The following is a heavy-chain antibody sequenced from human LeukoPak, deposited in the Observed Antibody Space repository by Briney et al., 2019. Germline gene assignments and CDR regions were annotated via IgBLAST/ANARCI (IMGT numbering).Heavy chain of an antibody. CDR3: AREGGSYSAFDI. V-gene: IGHV1-18*01. CDR2: ISAYNGNT. D-gene: IGHD1-26*01. Sequence: ASVKVSCKASGYTFTSYGISWVRQAPGQGLEWMGWISAYNGNTNYAQKFQGRVTITTDESTSTAYMELSSLRSEDTAVYYCAREGGSYSAFDIWGQGTMVIVSS. J-gene: IGHJ3*02. CDR1: GYTFTSYG.